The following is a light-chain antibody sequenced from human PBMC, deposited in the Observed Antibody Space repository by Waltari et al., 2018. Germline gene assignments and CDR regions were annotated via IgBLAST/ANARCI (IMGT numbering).Light chain of an antibody. V-gene: IGLV2-14*03. Sequence: QSALTPPASVSGSPGQSITLSCTGTSSDVGGYDFVFLYQQHPGKAPKLLIYDVSKRPSGVSNRFSGSKSGNTASLTISGLQAEDEADYFCNSYTSSSTFYVFGTGTKVTVL. CDR2: DVS. CDR3: NSYTSSSTFYV. J-gene: IGLJ1*01. CDR1: SSDVGGYDF.